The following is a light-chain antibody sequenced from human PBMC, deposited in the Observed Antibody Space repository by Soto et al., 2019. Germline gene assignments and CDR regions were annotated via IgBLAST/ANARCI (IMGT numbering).Light chain of an antibody. CDR1: QSVSSN. CDR3: QQYGSLSWT. Sequence: EIVIKQSPAPPSVPPGERATPSRRASQSVSSNLAWYQQKPGQAPRLLIYGASTRATGIPARFSGSGSGTDFTLTISRLEPEDFAVYYCQQYGSLSWTFGQGTKVDIK. CDR2: GAS. V-gene: IGKV3-15*01. J-gene: IGKJ1*01.